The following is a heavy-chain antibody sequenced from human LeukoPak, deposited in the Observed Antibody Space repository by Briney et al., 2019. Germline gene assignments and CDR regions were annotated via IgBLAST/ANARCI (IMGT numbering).Heavy chain of an antibody. V-gene: IGHV4-39*07. D-gene: IGHD3-3*01. CDR2: INHSGST. CDR3: ARAPMEYYDFWSGYSTWYFDY. CDR1: GGSISSSSYY. J-gene: IGHJ4*02. Sequence: SETLSLTCTVSGGSISSSSYYWGWIRQTPGKGLEWIGEINHSGSTKYNPSLKSRLTISVDTSKNQFSLKMSSVTAADTAVYYCARAPMEYYDFWSGYSTWYFDYWGQGNLVTVSS.